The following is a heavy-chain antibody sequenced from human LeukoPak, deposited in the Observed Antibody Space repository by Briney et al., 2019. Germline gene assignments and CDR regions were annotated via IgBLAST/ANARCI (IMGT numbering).Heavy chain of an antibody. V-gene: IGHV3-9*01. CDR1: GFTFDDYA. J-gene: IGHJ4*01. CDR3: VREGFYFFDF. Sequence: SGRSLRLSCAASGFTFDDYALHWVRQAPGKGLEWVSGISWNSGSIGYADSVKGRFTISRDSAKNSVYLQMNSLRAEDSATYYCVREGFYFFDFWGQGTLVTVSS. CDR2: ISWNSGSI.